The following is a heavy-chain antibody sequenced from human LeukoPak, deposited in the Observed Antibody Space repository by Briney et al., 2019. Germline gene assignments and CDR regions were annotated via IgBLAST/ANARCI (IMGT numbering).Heavy chain of an antibody. CDR1: GFTFSSYA. CDR3: AREREGDSIQDY. Sequence: GGSLRLFCAASGFTFSSYAMHWVRQAPGKGLEWVAVISYDGSNKYYADSVKGRFTISRDNSKNTLYLQMNSLRAEDTAVYYSAREREGDSIQDYWDQGTLVTVSS. V-gene: IGHV3-30*04. CDR2: ISYDGSNK. J-gene: IGHJ4*02. D-gene: IGHD3-16*01.